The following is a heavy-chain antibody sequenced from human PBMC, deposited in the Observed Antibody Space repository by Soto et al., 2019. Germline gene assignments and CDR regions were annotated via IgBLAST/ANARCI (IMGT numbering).Heavy chain of an antibody. Sequence: GASVKVSCKASGGTFSSYAISWVRQAPGQGLEWMGGIIPIFGTANYAQKFQGRVTITADESTSTAYMELSSLRSEDTAVYYCARAVVVPAAYYGMDVWGQGTTVTVSS. J-gene: IGHJ6*02. D-gene: IGHD2-2*01. CDR2: IIPIFGTA. CDR3: ARAVVVPAAYYGMDV. CDR1: GGTFSSYA. V-gene: IGHV1-69*13.